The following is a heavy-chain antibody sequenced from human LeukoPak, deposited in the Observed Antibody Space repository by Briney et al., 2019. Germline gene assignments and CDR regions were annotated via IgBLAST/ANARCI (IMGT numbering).Heavy chain of an antibody. V-gene: IGHV1-2*04. CDR1: GYTFTGYY. CDR2: INPNSGGT. Sequence: ASVEVSCKASGYTFTGYYRNWVRQAPGQGLEWMGWINPNSGGTNYAQKFQGWVTMTRDTSISTAYMELSRLRSDDTAVYYCASSYSSGPDNWFDPWGQGTLVTVSS. J-gene: IGHJ5*02. D-gene: IGHD6-19*01. CDR3: ASSYSSGPDNWFDP.